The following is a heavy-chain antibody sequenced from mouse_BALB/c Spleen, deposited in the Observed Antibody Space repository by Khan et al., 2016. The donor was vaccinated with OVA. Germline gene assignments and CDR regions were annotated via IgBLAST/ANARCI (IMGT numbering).Heavy chain of an antibody. D-gene: IGHD2-2*01. Sequence: VQLQQSGTVLARPGASVKMSCKASGYTFTSYWMHWVKQRPGQGLEWIGALYPGNSDTNYHQKFKGKAKLTAVTSTSSAYMEVSSLNNEDSAIYYCTRWGYWFAYWGQGTLVTVSA. V-gene: IGHV1-5*01. CDR3: TRWGYWFAY. CDR1: GYTFTSYW. J-gene: IGHJ3*01. CDR2: LYPGNSDT.